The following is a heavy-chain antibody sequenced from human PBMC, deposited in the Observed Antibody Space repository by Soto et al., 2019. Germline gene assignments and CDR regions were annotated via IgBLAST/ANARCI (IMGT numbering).Heavy chain of an antibody. Sequence: GGSLRLSCAASGFTFSSYAMSWVRQAPGKGLEWVSAISGSGGSTYYADSVKGRFTISRDNSKNTLYLQMNSLRAEDTAVYYCAKSSVTCSSWSANFDYWGQGSLVAVSS. V-gene: IGHV3-23*01. CDR2: ISGSGGST. CDR1: GFTFSSYA. D-gene: IGHD6-13*01. J-gene: IGHJ4*02. CDR3: AKSSVTCSSWSANFDY.